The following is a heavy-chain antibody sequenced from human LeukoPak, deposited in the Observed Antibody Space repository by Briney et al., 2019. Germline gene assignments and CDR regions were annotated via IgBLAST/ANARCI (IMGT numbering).Heavy chain of an antibody. V-gene: IGHV1-69-2*01. CDR2: VDPEDGET. Sequence: ASVKVSCKVSGYTFTDYYMHWVQQAPGKGLEWMGLVDPEDGETIYAEKFQGRVTITADTSTDTAYMELSSLRSEDTAVYYCATSIKYSSSWYLGAFGIWGQGTMVTVSS. CDR1: GYTFTDYY. D-gene: IGHD6-13*01. J-gene: IGHJ3*02. CDR3: ATSIKYSSSWYLGAFGI.